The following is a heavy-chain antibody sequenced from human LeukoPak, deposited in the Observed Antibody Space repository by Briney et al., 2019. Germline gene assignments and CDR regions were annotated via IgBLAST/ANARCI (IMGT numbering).Heavy chain of an antibody. D-gene: IGHD3-10*01. CDR2: ISGSGGGT. CDR3: AKDYDSGSYVFDC. CDR1: GFTFSSYA. Sequence: GGSLRLSCVASGFTFSSYAMSWVRQAPGKGLEWVSAISGSGGGTYFAGSVKGRFTISRDNSKNTLYLQMNSLRAEDTAVYYCAKDYDSGSYVFDCWGQGTLVTVSS. V-gene: IGHV3-23*01. J-gene: IGHJ4*02.